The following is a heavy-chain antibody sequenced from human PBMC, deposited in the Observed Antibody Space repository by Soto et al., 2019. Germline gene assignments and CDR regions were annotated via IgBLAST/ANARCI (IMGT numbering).Heavy chain of an antibody. CDR2: MSAFTGKA. V-gene: IGHV1-18*04. CDR1: GYTFISYG. D-gene: IGHD3-10*01. CDR3: ARDQRYYGSGYYYSDS. Sequence: AASVKGSCKASGYTFISYGISWVRQAPGQGLEWVGWMSAFTGKADYAQIFQDRVTMTTDTSTSTDYMELRSLRSDDTAVYYCARDQRYYGSGYYYSDSWGPGPLVTVFS. J-gene: IGHJ1*01.